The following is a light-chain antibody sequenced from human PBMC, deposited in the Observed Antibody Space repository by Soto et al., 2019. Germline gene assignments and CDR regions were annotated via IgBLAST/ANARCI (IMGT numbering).Light chain of an antibody. CDR3: QQYNNWPRT. V-gene: IGKV3-15*01. CDR2: GAS. J-gene: IGKJ3*01. CDR1: QGVSSN. Sequence: DIVMTQXPVTLSVSPGERATLSCRASQGVSSNLAWYQQKPGQAPRLLIYGASTRAAGIPARFSGSGSGTEFTLTISSLQSEDFAVYYCQQYNNWPRTFGPGTKVDIK.